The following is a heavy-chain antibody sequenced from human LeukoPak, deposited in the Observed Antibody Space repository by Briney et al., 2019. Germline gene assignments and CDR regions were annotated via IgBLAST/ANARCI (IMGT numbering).Heavy chain of an antibody. CDR3: ARDRGGYYDSSGYYYFDY. CDR2: ISSNGGST. Sequence: GGSLRLSCSASGFTFSSNAMHWVRQAPGKGLECVSAISSNGGSTYYADSVKGRFTISRDNSKNTLYVQMSSLRSEDTAVYYCARDRGGYYDSSGYYYFDYWGQGTLVTVSS. D-gene: IGHD3-22*01. J-gene: IGHJ4*02. V-gene: IGHV3-64*05. CDR1: GFTFSSNA.